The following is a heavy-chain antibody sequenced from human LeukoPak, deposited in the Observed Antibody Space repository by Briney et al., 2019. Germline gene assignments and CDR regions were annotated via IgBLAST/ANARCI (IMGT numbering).Heavy chain of an antibody. V-gene: IGHV4-38-2*01. CDR1: GYSISSGYY. J-gene: IGHJ4*02. D-gene: IGHD4-11*01. CDR3: ARDYSNYDPSYIDY. CDR2: IYHSGST. Sequence: SETLSLTCAVSGYSISSGYYWGWIRQPPGKGLEWMGSIYHSGSTYYNPSLKSRVTISVDTSKNQFSLKLSSVTAADTAVYYCARDYSNYDPSYIDYWGQGTLVIVSS.